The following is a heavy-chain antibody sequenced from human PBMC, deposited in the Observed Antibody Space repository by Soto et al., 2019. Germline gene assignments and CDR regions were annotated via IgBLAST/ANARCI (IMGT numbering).Heavy chain of an antibody. V-gene: IGHV5-51*01. CDR1: GYSFTSYW. D-gene: IGHD6-13*01. Sequence: GESLKISCKGSGYSFTSYWIGWVRQMPGKGPEWMGIIHPGDSDTRYSPSFQGQVTISADKSISTAYLQWSSLKASDTAMYYCARHISEWQQLGGRFDPWGQGTLVTVSS. CDR3: ARHISEWQQLGGRFDP. J-gene: IGHJ5*02. CDR2: IHPGDSDT.